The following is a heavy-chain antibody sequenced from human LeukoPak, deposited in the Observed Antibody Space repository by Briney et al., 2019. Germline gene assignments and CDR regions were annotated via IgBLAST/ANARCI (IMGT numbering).Heavy chain of an antibody. V-gene: IGHV4-30-4*08. Sequence: SETLSLTCTVSGGSISSGDYYWSWIRQPPGKGLEWSGYIYYSGSTYYNPSLKSRVTISVDTSKNQFSLKLSSVTAADTAVYYCARGLGIVVVPAAPLFDYWGQGTLVTVSS. CDR2: IYYSGST. J-gene: IGHJ4*02. CDR1: GGSISSGDYY. CDR3: ARGLGIVVVPAAPLFDY. D-gene: IGHD2-2*01.